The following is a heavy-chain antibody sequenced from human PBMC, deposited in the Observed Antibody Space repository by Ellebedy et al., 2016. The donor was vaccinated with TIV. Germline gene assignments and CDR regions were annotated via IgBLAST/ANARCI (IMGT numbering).Heavy chain of an antibody. J-gene: IGHJ3*02. CDR2: IYYSGST. CDR3: ARSYSSGWFMHSNAFDI. D-gene: IGHD6-19*01. CDR1: GGSISSSSYY. Sequence: MPSETLSLTCTASGGSISSSSYYWGWIRQPPGKGLEWIGSIYYSGSTYYNPSLKSRVTISVDTSKNQFSLKLSSVTAADTAVYYCARSYSSGWFMHSNAFDIWGQGTMVTVSS. V-gene: IGHV4-39*01.